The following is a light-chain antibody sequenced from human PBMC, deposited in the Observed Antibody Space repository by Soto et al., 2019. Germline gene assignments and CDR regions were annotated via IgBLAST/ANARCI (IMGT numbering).Light chain of an antibody. CDR1: QIVSSS. V-gene: IGKV3-11*01. CDR2: DAS. Sequence: EIVLTQSPATLSLSPGDRATLSGRASQIVSSSLAWYQQKPGQAPRLLIYDASTMAPDIPARFSGSGSGTDFTLTISSLEPEDFAVYYCLQRSGWPWTFGQGTRVEIK. J-gene: IGKJ1*01. CDR3: LQRSGWPWT.